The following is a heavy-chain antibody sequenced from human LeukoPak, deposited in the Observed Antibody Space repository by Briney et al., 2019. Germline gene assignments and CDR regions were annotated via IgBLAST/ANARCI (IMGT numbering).Heavy chain of an antibody. V-gene: IGHV5-51*01. Sequence: PGESLKISCKGSGYTFTSYWIGWVRQMPGKGLECMGIIYPGDSDTRYSPSFQGQVTISADKSISTAYLQWSSLKASDTAMYYCARHRVGIYSRNHAFDIWGQGTMVTVSS. J-gene: IGHJ3*02. CDR3: ARHRVGIYSRNHAFDI. D-gene: IGHD1-26*01. CDR2: IYPGDSDT. CDR1: GYTFTSYW.